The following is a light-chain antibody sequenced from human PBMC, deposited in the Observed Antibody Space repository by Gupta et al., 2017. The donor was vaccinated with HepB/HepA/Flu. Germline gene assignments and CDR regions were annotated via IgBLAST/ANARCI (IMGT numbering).Light chain of an antibody. Sequence: DIQMTQSPSSLSASVGDRVTITCRASQSISTYLNWYQQKPGKAPKLLMYAASSLQSGVPSGFSGSGSETDFTLTISSLKPEDFATYYCQQSFSTPYTFGQGTKLEIK. V-gene: IGKV1-39*01. J-gene: IGKJ2*01. CDR1: QSISTY. CDR2: AAS. CDR3: QQSFSTPYT.